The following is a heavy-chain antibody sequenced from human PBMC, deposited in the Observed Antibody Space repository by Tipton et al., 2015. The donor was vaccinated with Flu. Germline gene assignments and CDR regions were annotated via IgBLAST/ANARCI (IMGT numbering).Heavy chain of an antibody. D-gene: IGHD6-13*01. Sequence: QVQLVQSGAEVKKPGSSVKVSCKTSGGTFNKYAVSWVRQAPGQGLEWIGGLIPIFGAAKYAQKFQGRVTITADESTSTAYMELSSLRSEDTAVYYCARDAAAYSSTWEGRGVFDYWGQGTLVTVSS. CDR1: GGTFNKYA. J-gene: IGHJ4*02. CDR2: LIPIFGAA. V-gene: IGHV1-69*01. CDR3: ARDAAAYSSTWEGRGVFDY.